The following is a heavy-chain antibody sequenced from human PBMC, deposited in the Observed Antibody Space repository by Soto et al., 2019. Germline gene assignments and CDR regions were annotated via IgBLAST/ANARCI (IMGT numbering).Heavy chain of an antibody. J-gene: IGHJ6*02. CDR1: GFTFSSYA. CDR2: ISYDGSNK. V-gene: IGHV3-30-3*01. CDR3: ARDPATLPYYYSYGMDV. D-gene: IGHD5-12*01. Sequence: QVQLVESGGGVVQPGRSLRLSCAASGFTFSSYAMHWVRQAPVKGLEWVAVISYDGSNKYYADSVKGRVTISRDNSKNTLYLQMKGLRAEDTAVYYCARDPATLPYYYSYGMDVWGQGTTVTVSS.